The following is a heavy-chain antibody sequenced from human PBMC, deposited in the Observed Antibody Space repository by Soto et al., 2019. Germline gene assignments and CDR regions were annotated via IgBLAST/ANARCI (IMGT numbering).Heavy chain of an antibody. J-gene: IGHJ4*02. CDR3: ARGGYCSSTSCYELDY. CDR2: IYYSGST. Sequence: SETLSLTCTVSGGSISSGGYYWSWIRQHPGKGLEWIGYIYYSGSTYYSPSLKSRVTISVDTPKNQFSLKLSSVTAADTAVYYCARGGYCSSTSCYELDYWGQGTLVTVSS. D-gene: IGHD2-2*01. V-gene: IGHV4-31*03. CDR1: GGSISSGGYY.